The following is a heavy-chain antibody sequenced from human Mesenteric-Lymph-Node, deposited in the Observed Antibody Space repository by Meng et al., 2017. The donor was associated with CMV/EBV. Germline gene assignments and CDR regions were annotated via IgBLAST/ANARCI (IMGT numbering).Heavy chain of an antibody. V-gene: IGHV4-4*02. J-gene: IGHJ5*02. CDR3: ARHNWDYVGNWFDP. D-gene: IGHD1-7*01. CDR2: MYHTGSA. CDR1: GVTINNENW. Sequence: VSGVTINNENWWSWVRRTPRKGLEWIAEMYHTGSANYNPSLKSRVTISLDKSKNHFSLRLTSVAAADTAIYYCARHNWDYVGNWFDPWGPGTLVTVSS.